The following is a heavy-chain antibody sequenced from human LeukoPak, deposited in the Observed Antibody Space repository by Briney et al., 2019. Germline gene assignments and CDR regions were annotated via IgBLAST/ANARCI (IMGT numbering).Heavy chain of an antibody. CDR3: AGTSSGWYYFDY. D-gene: IGHD6-19*01. CDR2: ISAYNGNT. V-gene: IGHV1-18*01. CDR1: GYTFTSYG. Sequence: AAVKVSCKASGYTFTSYGISWVRQAPGQGLECMGWISAYNGNTNYAQKLQGRVTMTTDTSTSTAYMELRSLRSDDTAVYYCAGTSSGWYYFDYWGQGTLVTVSS. J-gene: IGHJ4*02.